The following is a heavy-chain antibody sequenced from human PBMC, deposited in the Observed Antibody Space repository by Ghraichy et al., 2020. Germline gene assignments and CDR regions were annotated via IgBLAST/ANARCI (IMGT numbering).Heavy chain of an antibody. D-gene: IGHD6-13*01. J-gene: IGHJ4*02. CDR3: AKGGYSSPYDY. Sequence: GSLRLSCVVSGFSFNSYAMTWVRQAPGKGLEWVSTIRSGGDTYDADSVKGRFTISRDNSKNTLYLQINSLRAYDTALYYCAKGGYSSPYDYWGQGTLVTVSS. V-gene: IGHV3-23*01. CDR2: IRSGGDT. CDR1: GFSFNSYA.